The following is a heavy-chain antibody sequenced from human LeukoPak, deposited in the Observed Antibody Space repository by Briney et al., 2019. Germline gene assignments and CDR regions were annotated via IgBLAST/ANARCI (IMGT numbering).Heavy chain of an antibody. CDR2: IKEDGSEK. CDR3: ASSRTANTNY. Sequence: TGGSLRLSCAASGFTFSSHWMNWVRQAPGKGLEGVANIKEDGSEKYYVDSVKGRFTISRDNAENSLYLQMNSLRAEDSAVYYCASSRTANTNYWGQGTLATVTS. D-gene: IGHD1-7*01. V-gene: IGHV3-7*01. J-gene: IGHJ4*02. CDR1: GFTFSSHW.